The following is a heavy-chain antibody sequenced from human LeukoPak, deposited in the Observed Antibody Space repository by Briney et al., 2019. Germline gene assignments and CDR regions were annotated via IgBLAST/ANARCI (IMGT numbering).Heavy chain of an antibody. CDR2: ISSSSSYT. CDR3: ARHYDFWSGYYPQGCMDV. CDR1: GFTFSDYY. Sequence: GGSLRLSCAASGFTFSDYYMSWIRQAPGKGLEWVSYISSSSSYTNYADSVKGRFTISRDNAKNSLYLQMNSLRAEDTAVYYCARHYDFWSGYYPQGCMDVWGQGTTVTVSS. V-gene: IGHV3-11*06. J-gene: IGHJ6*02. D-gene: IGHD3-3*01.